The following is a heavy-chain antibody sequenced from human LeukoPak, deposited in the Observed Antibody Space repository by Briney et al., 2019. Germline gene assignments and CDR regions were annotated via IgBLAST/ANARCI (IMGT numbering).Heavy chain of an antibody. CDR2: IIPILGTA. D-gene: IGHD4-17*01. CDR1: GGTFSSYA. J-gene: IGHJ5*02. CDR3: ARDIDYGDYIGDWFDP. Sequence: AASAKVSCKASGGTFSSYAISWVRQAPGQGLEWMGRIIPILGTANYAQKFQGRVTITTDESTSTAYMELSSLRSEDTAVYYCARDIDYGDYIGDWFDPWGQGTLVTVSS. V-gene: IGHV1-69*11.